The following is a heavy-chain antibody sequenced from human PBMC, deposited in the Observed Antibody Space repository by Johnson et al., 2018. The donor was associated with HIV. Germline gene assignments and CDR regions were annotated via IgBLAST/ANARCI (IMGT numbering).Heavy chain of an antibody. CDR1: GFTFSSYA. V-gene: IGHV3-48*04. D-gene: IGHD4-17*01. J-gene: IGHJ3*02. CDR2: ISSSGSTI. CDR3: AKDRMYDYGDYGGAFDI. Sequence: VQLVESGGGVVQPGRSLRLSCAASGFTFSSYAMHWVRQAPGKGLEWVSYISSSGSTIYYADSVKGRFTISRDNAKNSLYLQMNSLRAEDTAVYYCAKDRMYDYGDYGGAFDIWGQGTMVTVSS.